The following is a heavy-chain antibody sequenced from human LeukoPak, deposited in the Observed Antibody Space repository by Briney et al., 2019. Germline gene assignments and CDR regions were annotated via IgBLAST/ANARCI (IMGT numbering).Heavy chain of an antibody. CDR1: GYTFTGYY. J-gene: IGHJ3*02. V-gene: IGHV1-2*06. CDR3: AREAWDSSGWYAFDI. D-gene: IGHD6-19*01. CDR2: INPNSGGT. Sequence: ASVKVSCKASGYTFTGYYMHWVRQAPGQGLEWMGRINPNSGGTNYAQKFQGRVTMTRDTSISTAYMELSRLRSDDMAVYYCAREAWDSSGWYAFDIWGQGTMVTVSS.